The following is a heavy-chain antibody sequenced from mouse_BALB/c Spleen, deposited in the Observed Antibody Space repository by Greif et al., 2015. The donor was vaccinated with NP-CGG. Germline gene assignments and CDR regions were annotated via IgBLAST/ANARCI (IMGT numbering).Heavy chain of an antibody. V-gene: IGHV5-6*02. J-gene: IGHJ4*01. Sequence: EVMLVESGGDLVKPGGSLKLSCAASGFTFSSYGMSWVRQTPDKRLEWVATISSGGSYTYYPDSVKGRFTISRDNAKNTLYLQMSSLKSEDTAMYYCARHGGLGAMDYWGQGTSVTVSS. CDR3: ARHGGLGAMDY. CDR2: ISSGGSYT. CDR1: GFTFSSYG.